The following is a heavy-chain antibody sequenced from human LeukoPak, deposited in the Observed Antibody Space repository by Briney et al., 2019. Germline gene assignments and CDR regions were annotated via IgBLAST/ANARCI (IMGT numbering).Heavy chain of an antibody. J-gene: IGHJ3*02. CDR2: IRNKANSYTT. V-gene: IGHV3-72*01. CDR1: GFTFGDHY. D-gene: IGHD5-24*01. Sequence: GGSLRLSCAASGFTFGDHYMDWVRQAPGKGLEWVARIRNKANSYTTEYAASVKGRFTISRDDSKNSVYLEMNSLKTEDTAMYYCARSYGYTAVDIWGQGTMVIVSS. CDR3: ARSYGYTAVDI.